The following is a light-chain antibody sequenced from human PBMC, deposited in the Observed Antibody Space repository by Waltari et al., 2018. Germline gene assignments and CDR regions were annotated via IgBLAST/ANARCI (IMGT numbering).Light chain of an antibody. Sequence: RATLSCRASQTIRTNLAWYQHKPGQAPRLLIHGASTRAPGIPARFSGSGSGTEFTLTISSLQSEDSAVYYCQQYNNWPPGDTFGQGTRLEVK. CDR2: GAS. CDR1: QTIRTN. CDR3: QQYNNWPPGDT. V-gene: IGKV3-15*01. J-gene: IGKJ2*01.